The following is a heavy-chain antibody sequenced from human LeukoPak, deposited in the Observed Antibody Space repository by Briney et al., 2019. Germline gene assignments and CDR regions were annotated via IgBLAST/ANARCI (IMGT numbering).Heavy chain of an antibody. CDR1: GFTFSSYA. CDR2: IKQDGSEK. J-gene: IGHJ4*02. CDR3: ASESGSYNY. V-gene: IGHV3-7*01. D-gene: IGHD1-26*01. Sequence: GGSLRLSCAASGFTFSSYAMSWVRQAPGKGLEWVANIKQDGSEKYYVDSVKGRFTISRDNAKNSLYLQMNSLRAEDTAVYYCASESGSYNYWGQGTLVTVSS.